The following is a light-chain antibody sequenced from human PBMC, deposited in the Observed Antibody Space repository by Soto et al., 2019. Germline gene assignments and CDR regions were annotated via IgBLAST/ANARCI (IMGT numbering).Light chain of an antibody. CDR3: QSYDSSLTVHVI. CDR2: GNN. CDR1: SSNVGACYD. V-gene: IGLV1-40*01. J-gene: IGLJ2*01. Sequence: QSVLTQPPSVSGAPGQTVTISCTGSSSNVGACYDVHWYQQLPGIAPKLLIYGNNNRPSGVPDRFSGSKSDTSTSLAITGLQAEDEADYYCQSYDSSLTVHVIFGGGTKLTVL.